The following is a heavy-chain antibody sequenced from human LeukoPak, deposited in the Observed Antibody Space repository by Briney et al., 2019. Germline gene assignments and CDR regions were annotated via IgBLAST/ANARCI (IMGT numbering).Heavy chain of an antibody. J-gene: IGHJ4*02. CDR3: ARSPQEQLEYYFDY. CDR2: ISYDGSNK. V-gene: IGHV3-30-3*01. CDR1: GFTFSSYA. Sequence: GGSLRLSCAASGFTFSSYAMHWVRQAPGKGLEWVAGISYDGSNKDYADSVKGRFTISRDNSKNTLYLQMNSLRAEDTAVYYCARSPQEQLEYYFDYWGQGTLVTVSS. D-gene: IGHD6-13*01.